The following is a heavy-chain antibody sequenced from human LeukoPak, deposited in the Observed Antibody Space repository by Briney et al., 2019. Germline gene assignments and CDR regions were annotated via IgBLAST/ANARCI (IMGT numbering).Heavy chain of an antibody. D-gene: IGHD6-13*01. CDR3: ARDWYRSFDY. V-gene: IGHV3-48*03. CDR2: ISRSGNTI. J-gene: IGHJ4*02. Sequence: GGSLRLSCAASGFTLSSYEMSWVRQAPGKGLEWVSYISRSGNTIYYADSVKGRFTISRDNAKNSLYLQMNSLRAEDTAVYYCARDWYRSFDYWGQGTLVTVSS. CDR1: GFTLSSYE.